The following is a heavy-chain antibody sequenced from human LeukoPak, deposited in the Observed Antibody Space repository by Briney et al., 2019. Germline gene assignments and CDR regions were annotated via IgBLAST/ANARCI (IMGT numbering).Heavy chain of an antibody. Sequence: GGSLRLSCAASGFTFSSYGMHWVRQAPGKGLAWVAVIWYDGSNKYYADSVKGRFTISRDNSKNTLYLQMNSLRAEDTAVYYCARDMGDGYNFDYWGQGTLVTVSS. CDR3: ARDMGDGYNFDY. J-gene: IGHJ4*02. CDR1: GFTFSSYG. D-gene: IGHD5-24*01. CDR2: IWYDGSNK. V-gene: IGHV3-33*08.